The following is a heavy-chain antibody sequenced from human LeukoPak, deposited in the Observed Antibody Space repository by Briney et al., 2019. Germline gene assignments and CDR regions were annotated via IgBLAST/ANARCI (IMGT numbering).Heavy chain of an antibody. CDR3: ARVKTTVVTKGAFDI. CDR1: GGSISSFY. Sequence: SETLSLTCTVSGGSISSFYWSWIRQPPGKGLEWIGYIYSNGNTNYNPSLKSRVTISVDTSKNQFSLKLSSVTAADTAVYYCARVKTTVVTKGAFDIWGQGTMVTVSS. D-gene: IGHD4-23*01. J-gene: IGHJ3*02. V-gene: IGHV4-59*12. CDR2: IYSNGNT.